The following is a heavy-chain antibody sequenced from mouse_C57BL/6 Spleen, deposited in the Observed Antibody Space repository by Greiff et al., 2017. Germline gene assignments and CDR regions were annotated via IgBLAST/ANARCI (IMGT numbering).Heavy chain of an antibody. CDR2: ISYSGST. CDR1: GYSITSGYD. D-gene: IGHD2-1*01. V-gene: IGHV3-1*01. Sequence: EVQGVESGPGMVKPSQSLSLTCTVTGYSITSGYDWHWIRHFPGNKLEWMGYISYSGSTNYNPSLKSRISITHDTSKNHFFLKLNSVTTEDTATYYCARGDYYGNYGFAYWGQGTLVTVSA. CDR3: ARGDYYGNYGFAY. J-gene: IGHJ3*01.